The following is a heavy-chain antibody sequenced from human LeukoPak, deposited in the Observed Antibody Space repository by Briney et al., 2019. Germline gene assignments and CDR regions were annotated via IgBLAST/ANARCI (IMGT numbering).Heavy chain of an antibody. Sequence: GGSLRLSCAASGFTFSNYAMNWVRQAPGKGLEWVSGISGSGGSTYYADSVKGRFTISRDSSKNTLFLQMNDLTVEDTARYYCARRPGNWGQGILVTVSS. V-gene: IGHV3-23*01. CDR1: GFTFSNYA. CDR2: ISGSGGST. CDR3: ARRPGN. J-gene: IGHJ4*02. D-gene: IGHD1-14*01.